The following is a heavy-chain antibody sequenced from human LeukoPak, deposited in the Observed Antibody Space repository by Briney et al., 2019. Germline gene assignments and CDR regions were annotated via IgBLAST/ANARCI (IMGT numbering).Heavy chain of an antibody. J-gene: IGHJ4*02. V-gene: IGHV4-59*01. Sequence: SETLSLTCTVSGGSINSYYWSWFRQPPGKSLEWIGYIYYSGSTNYNPSLKSRVTISVDTSKNQFSLKLSSVTAADTAVYYCARDESAFDYWDQGTLVTVSS. CDR1: GGSINSYY. CDR2: IYYSGST. CDR3: ARDESAFDY. D-gene: IGHD4/OR15-4a*01.